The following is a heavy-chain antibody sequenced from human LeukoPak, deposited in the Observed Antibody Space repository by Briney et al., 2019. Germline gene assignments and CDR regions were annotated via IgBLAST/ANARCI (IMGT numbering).Heavy chain of an antibody. CDR3: VNDVSGSYTFDY. Sequence: GGSLRLSCSASGFTFSSSAMHWVRQAPGKGLEYVSGINDNGRATHYGDSLKCRFTISRDNYKSTLYLQMSTLTTEDTAIYYCVNDVSGSYTFDYWGQGTLVTVSS. D-gene: IGHD1-26*01. V-gene: IGHV3-64D*09. CDR1: GFTFSSSA. CDR2: INDNGRAT. J-gene: IGHJ4*02.